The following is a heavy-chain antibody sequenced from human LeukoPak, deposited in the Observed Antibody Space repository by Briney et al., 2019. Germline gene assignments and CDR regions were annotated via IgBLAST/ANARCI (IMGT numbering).Heavy chain of an antibody. CDR2: IRSKANSYAT. Sequence: GGSLRLSCVASGFTFSGSAMHWVRQASGKGLEWVGRIRSKANSYATAYAASVKGRFTISRDDSKNTAYLQMNSLKTEDAGVYYCTTDRGFGELLSPLDYWGQGTLVTVSS. V-gene: IGHV3-73*01. CDR3: TTDRGFGELLSPLDY. J-gene: IGHJ4*02. D-gene: IGHD3-10*01. CDR1: GFTFSGSA.